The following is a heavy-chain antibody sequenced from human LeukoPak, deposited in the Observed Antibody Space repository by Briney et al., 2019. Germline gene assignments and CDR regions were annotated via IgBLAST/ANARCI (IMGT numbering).Heavy chain of an antibody. V-gene: IGHV3-23*01. CDR1: GFTFSSYA. J-gene: IGHJ4*02. D-gene: IGHD2-15*01. Sequence: GGSLRLSCAASGFTFSSYAMSWVRQAPGKGLEWVSAISGSGGSTYYADSVKGRFTISRDNSKNTLYLQMNSLRAEDTAVYYCANAQIVVVVAATPVPFDYWGQGTLVTVSS. CDR2: ISGSGGST. CDR3: ANAQIVVVVAATPVPFDY.